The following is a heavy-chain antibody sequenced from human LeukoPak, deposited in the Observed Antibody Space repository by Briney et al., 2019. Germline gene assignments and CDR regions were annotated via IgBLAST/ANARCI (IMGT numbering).Heavy chain of an antibody. Sequence: PGGSLRLSCAASGFTFSSYAMSWVRQAPGKGLEWVSAISGSGGSTYYADSVKGRFTISRDNSKNTLYLQMNSLRAEDTAVYYCAKDHSTYNWNDGYYFDYWGQGTLVTVSS. CDR2: ISGSGGST. V-gene: IGHV3-23*01. CDR3: AKDHSTYNWNDGYYFDY. CDR1: GFTFSSYA. J-gene: IGHJ4*02. D-gene: IGHD1-20*01.